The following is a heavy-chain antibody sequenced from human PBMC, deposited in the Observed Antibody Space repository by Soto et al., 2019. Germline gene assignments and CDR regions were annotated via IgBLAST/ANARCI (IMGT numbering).Heavy chain of an antibody. Sequence: GGSLRLSCAASGFTFSSYAMSWVRQAPGKGLEWVSAISGSGGSTYYADSVKGRFTISRDNSKNTLYLQMNSLRAEDTAVYYCAKDPEVYYGSGSYLDYWGQGTLVTVS. CDR2: ISGSGGST. V-gene: IGHV3-23*01. CDR3: AKDPEVYYGSGSYLDY. CDR1: GFTFSSYA. J-gene: IGHJ4*02. D-gene: IGHD3-10*01.